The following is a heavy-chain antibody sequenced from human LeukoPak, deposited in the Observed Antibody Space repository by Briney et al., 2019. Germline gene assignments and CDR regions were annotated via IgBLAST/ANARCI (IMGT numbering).Heavy chain of an antibody. J-gene: IGHJ4*02. Sequence: GGSLRLSCTASGFTFGDYAMSWVRQAPGKGLAWVSAISDSGGSTQYADSVKGRFTISRDNSKNTLYLQMNSLRAEDTAVYYCAKGSSNWRDYYYFDYWGQGTLVTVSS. V-gene: IGHV3-23*01. D-gene: IGHD6-13*01. CDR1: GFTFGDYA. CDR2: ISDSGGST. CDR3: AKGSSNWRDYYYFDY.